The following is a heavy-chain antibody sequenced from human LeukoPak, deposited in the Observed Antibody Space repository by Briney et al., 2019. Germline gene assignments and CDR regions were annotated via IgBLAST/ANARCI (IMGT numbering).Heavy chain of an antibody. V-gene: IGHV3-30-3*01. CDR2: ISSDGNNK. J-gene: IGHJ4*02. Sequence: GGSLRLSCAASGFTFSSYAMHWVRQAPGKGLEWVAVISSDGNNKYYADSVKGRFTISRDNSKNTLYLQMNSLRAEDTALYYCARDNVGLNYFDYWGQGTLVTVSS. D-gene: IGHD1-26*01. CDR1: GFTFSSYA. CDR3: ARDNVGLNYFDY.